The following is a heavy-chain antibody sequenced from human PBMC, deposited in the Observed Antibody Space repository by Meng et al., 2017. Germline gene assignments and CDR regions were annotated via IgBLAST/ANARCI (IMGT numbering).Heavy chain of an antibody. V-gene: IGHV1-2*06. Sequence: QGRLGQSGASWRKPGASVKASCKASDYPFTGYHMHWVRQAPGQGLEWMGRINPNSGGTNYAQKFQGRVTMTRDTSISTAYMELSRLRSDDTAVYYCARGLYGSGSPREYFDYWGQGTLVTVSS. J-gene: IGHJ4*02. D-gene: IGHD3-10*01. CDR1: DYPFTGYH. CDR3: ARGLYGSGSPREYFDY. CDR2: INPNSGGT.